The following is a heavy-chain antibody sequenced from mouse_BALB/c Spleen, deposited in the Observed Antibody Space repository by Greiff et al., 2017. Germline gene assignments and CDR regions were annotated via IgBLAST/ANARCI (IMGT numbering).Heavy chain of an antibody. J-gene: IGHJ2*01. CDR3: DADS. Sequence: EVQLVESGAELVRSGASVKLSCTASGFTIKDYYMHWVKQRPEQGLEWIGCIDPENGDTDYAPKFQGKATVTADTSSNTAYLQLSSLTSEDTAVYYCDADSWGQGTTLTVSS. CDR1: GFTIKDYY. CDR2: IDPENGDT. V-gene: IGHV14-4*02.